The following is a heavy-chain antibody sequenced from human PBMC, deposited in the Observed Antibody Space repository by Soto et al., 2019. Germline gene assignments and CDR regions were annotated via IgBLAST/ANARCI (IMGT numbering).Heavy chain of an antibody. CDR2: IYFSGST. V-gene: IGHV4-31*03. J-gene: IGHJ4*01. Sequence: PSETLSLTCTVSGASINSGGYYWSWIRQLPGKGLDWLGYIYFSGSTYYNPSLESRVTISLDTSQNQFSLKLSSVTAADTAVYYCASGNAWEGPLAYGGHGTLVTVSS. CDR3: ASGNAWEGPLAY. D-gene: IGHD1-26*01. CDR1: GASINSGGYY.